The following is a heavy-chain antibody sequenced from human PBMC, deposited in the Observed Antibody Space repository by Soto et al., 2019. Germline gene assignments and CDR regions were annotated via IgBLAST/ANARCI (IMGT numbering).Heavy chain of an antibody. V-gene: IGHV3-23*01. CDR1: GFTFINYA. J-gene: IGHJ2*01. CDR3: ARKVLGSTSRPDWWYFDL. Sequence: EVQLLESGGGLVQPGGSLRLSCVGSGFTFINYAMNWVRQTPGKGLEWGSTISGGGDRTFDADSVKGRFTLSRDNSKNTLNLQMNSLRADDTAVYYCARKVLGSTSRPDWWYFDLWGRGTLVTVSS. D-gene: IGHD2-2*01. CDR2: ISGGGDRT.